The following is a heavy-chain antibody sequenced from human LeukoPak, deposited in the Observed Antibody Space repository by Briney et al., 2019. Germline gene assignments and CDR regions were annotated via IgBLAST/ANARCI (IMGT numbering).Heavy chain of an antibody. V-gene: IGHV4-34*01. D-gene: IGHD2-21*02. J-gene: IGHJ4*02. CDR2: INHSGST. Sequence: SGTLSLTCAVYGGSFSGYYWSWIRQPPGKGLEWIGEINHSGSTNYNPSLKSRVTISVDTSKNQFSLKLSSVTAADTAVYYCALYCGGDCYSGYFDYWGQGTLVTVSS. CDR3: ALYCGGDCYSGYFDY. CDR1: GGSFSGYY.